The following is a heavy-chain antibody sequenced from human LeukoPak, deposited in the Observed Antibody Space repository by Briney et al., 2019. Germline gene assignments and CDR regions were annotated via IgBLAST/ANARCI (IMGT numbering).Heavy chain of an antibody. J-gene: IGHJ5*02. D-gene: IGHD3-10*01. CDR2: IYHSGST. Sequence: KPSETLSLTCSVSGGSISSSAYYWGWIRQPPGKGLEWIGSIYHSGSTYYNPSLKSRVTISVDTSKNQFSLKLSSVTAADTAVYYCARRRYYGSGSYYRKGNWFDPWGQGTLVTVSS. CDR3: ARRRYYGSGSYYRKGNWFDP. CDR1: GGSISSSAYY. V-gene: IGHV4-39*07.